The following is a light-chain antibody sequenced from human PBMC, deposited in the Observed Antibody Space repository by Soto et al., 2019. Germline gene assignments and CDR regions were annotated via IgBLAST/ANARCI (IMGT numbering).Light chain of an antibody. CDR1: QSVFYSPNNYNY. CDR2: WAS. J-gene: IGKJ5*01. CDR3: QQKNSATHT. V-gene: IGKV4-1*01. Sequence: DIVVTQSPDSLAVSLGERAIINCISSQSVFYSPNNYNYSAWYQQTPGQPPKLLIYWASTPASGVPDRFRGSGSGTDLTNTLNSLVDENGAAYYCQQKNSATHTFGQGTRLEIK.